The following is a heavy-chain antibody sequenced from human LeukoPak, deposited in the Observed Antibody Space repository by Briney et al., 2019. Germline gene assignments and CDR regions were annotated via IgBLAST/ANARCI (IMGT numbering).Heavy chain of an antibody. CDR1: GFTFSSYA. CDR2: ISGSGGST. Sequence: GGSLRLSCAASGFTFSSYAMSWVRQAPGKGLEWVSAISGSGGSTYYADSVKGRFTISRDNSKNTLYLQMNSLRAEDTAVYYCARDIVVVVAATGYYFDYGGQGTLVTVSS. CDR3: ARDIVVVVAATGYYFDY. J-gene: IGHJ4*02. D-gene: IGHD2-15*01. V-gene: IGHV3-23*01.